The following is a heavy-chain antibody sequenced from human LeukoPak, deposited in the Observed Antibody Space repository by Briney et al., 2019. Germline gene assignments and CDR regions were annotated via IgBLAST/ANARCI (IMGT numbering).Heavy chain of an antibody. Sequence: ASVKVSCKASRYTFTNYAIHWVRQAPGQRLEWMGWINAGNGDTDYAQKFQGRVTISRDTSASTAYMELSSLTSADTAVYYCARAKTSTWYGAIDFWGQGALVTVSS. J-gene: IGHJ4*02. CDR3: ARAKTSTWYGAIDF. CDR2: INAGNGDT. V-gene: IGHV1-3*01. CDR1: RYTFTNYA. D-gene: IGHD6-13*01.